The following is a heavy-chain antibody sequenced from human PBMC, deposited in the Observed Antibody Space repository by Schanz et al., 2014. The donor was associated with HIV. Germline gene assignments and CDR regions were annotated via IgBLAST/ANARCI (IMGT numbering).Heavy chain of an antibody. CDR2: IWYDGSNK. D-gene: IGHD3-22*01. Sequence: QVQLVESGGGVVQPGRSLRLSCTASGFTFSNYGMHWVRQAPGKGLAWGAAIWYDGSNKFYADSVKGRFTISRDNSKNTLYLQMTTLRIDDTAVYYCAKPEYDSRGNSQSHFDYWGQGTLVTVS. J-gene: IGHJ4*02. CDR3: AKPEYDSRGNSQSHFDY. CDR1: GFTFSNYG. V-gene: IGHV3-33*06.